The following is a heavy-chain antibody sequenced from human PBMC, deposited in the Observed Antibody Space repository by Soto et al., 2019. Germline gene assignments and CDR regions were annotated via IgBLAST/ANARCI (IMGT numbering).Heavy chain of an antibody. V-gene: IGHV3-74*01. CDR3: AREAHDSSGYYYRN. CDR1: GFTFSSYW. CDR2: INSDGSST. Sequence: GGSLRLSCAASGFTFSSYWMHWVRQAPGKGLVWVSRINSDGSSTSYADSVKGRFTISRDNAKNTLYLQMNSLRAEDTAVYYCAREAHDSSGYYYRNWGQGTLVTVSS. J-gene: IGHJ4*02. D-gene: IGHD3-22*01.